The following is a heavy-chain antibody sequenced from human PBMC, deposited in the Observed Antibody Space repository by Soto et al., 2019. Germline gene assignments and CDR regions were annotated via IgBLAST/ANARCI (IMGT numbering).Heavy chain of an antibody. V-gene: IGHV5-51*01. J-gene: IGHJ6*03. D-gene: IGHD2-2*01. CDR2: IYPGDSDT. CDR3: ARGYGDIVVVPAVRTYYYYYMDV. Sequence: GESLKISCKGSGYSFTSYWIGWVRQMPGKGLEWMGIIYPGDSDTRYSPSFQGQVTTSADKSIGTAYLQWSSLKASDNAMYYCARGYGDIVVVPAVRTYYYYYMDVWGKGTTVTVSS. CDR1: GYSFTSYW.